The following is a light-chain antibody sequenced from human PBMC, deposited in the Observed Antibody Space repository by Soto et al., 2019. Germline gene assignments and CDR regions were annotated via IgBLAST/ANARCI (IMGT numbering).Light chain of an antibody. Sequence: QSVLTQPASVSGSPEQSITISCTGTSSDVGYYNLVSWYQQHPGKAPKLMIYEGRKRPSGVSNRFSGSKSGNTASLTISGLQADDEADYYCCSYAGSNVLFGGGTKLTVL. V-gene: IGLV2-23*01. J-gene: IGLJ2*01. CDR3: CSYAGSNVL. CDR2: EGR. CDR1: SSDVGYYNL.